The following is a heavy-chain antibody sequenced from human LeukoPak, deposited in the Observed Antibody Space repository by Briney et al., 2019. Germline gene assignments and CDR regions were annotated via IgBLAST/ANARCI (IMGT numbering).Heavy chain of an antibody. D-gene: IGHD4-17*01. Sequence: PSETLSLTCAVSGGSFSGYYWSWIRQPPGKGLEWIGEINHSGSTNYNPSLKSRVTISVDTSKNQFSLKLSSVTAADTAVYYCARGYDGDVFYYYYYMDVWGKGTTVTVSS. V-gene: IGHV4-34*01. CDR2: INHSGST. CDR1: GGSFSGYY. J-gene: IGHJ6*03. CDR3: ARGYDGDVFYYYYYMDV.